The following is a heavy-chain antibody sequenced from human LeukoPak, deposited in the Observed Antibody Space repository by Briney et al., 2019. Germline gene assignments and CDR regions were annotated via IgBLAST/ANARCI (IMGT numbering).Heavy chain of an antibody. CDR2: IYYSGST. CDR3: ARDSIDHGDYYYYYMDV. V-gene: IGHV4-39*07. CDR1: GGSISSSSYY. J-gene: IGHJ6*03. Sequence: PSETLSLTCTVSGGSISSSSYYWGWIRQPPGKGLEWIGSIYYSGSTYYNPSLKSRVTISVDTSKNQFSLKLSSVTAADTAVYYCARDSIDHGDYYYYYMDVWGKGTTVTISS. D-gene: IGHD4-17*01.